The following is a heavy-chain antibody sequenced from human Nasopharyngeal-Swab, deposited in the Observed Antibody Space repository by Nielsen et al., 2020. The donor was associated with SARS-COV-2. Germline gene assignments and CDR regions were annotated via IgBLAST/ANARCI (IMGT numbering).Heavy chain of an antibody. CDR1: GGSISYYY. CDR3: ARGAEYSYGYYAFDI. V-gene: IGHV4-59*13. J-gene: IGHJ3*02. D-gene: IGHD5-18*01. Sequence: GSLRLSCTVSGGSISYYYWTWIRQPPGKGLEWIGYIYYSGSIHYNPSLKSRVTISLDTSKNQFSLRLRSLTAADTAVYYCARGAEYSYGYYAFDIWGPGTMVTVSS. CDR2: IYYSGSI.